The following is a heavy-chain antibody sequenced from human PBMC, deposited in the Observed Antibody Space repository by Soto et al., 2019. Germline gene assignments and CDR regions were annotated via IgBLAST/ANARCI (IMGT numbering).Heavy chain of an antibody. J-gene: IGHJ4*02. Sequence: GGSLRLSCAASGFTFSSYWMYWVRQAPGEGLVCVSRINSDGSSTYYADSVKGRFTISRDNSKNTLYLQMNSLRAEDTAVYYCAKQLMTTVTHFDYWGQGTLVTVSS. CDR2: INSDGSST. V-gene: IGHV3-74*01. CDR1: GFTFSSYW. D-gene: IGHD4-17*01. CDR3: AKQLMTTVTHFDY.